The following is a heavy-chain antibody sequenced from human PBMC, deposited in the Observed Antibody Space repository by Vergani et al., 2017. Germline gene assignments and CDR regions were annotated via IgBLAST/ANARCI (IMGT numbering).Heavy chain of an antibody. Sequence: QVQLVESGGGVVQPGRSLRLSCAASGFTFSSYAMHWVRQAPGKGLEWVAVISYDGSNKYYADSVKGRFTISRDNSKNTLYLQMKSLRAEDTAVYYCAREAEQYFDYWGQGTLVTVSS. D-gene: IGHD1/OR15-1a*01. CDR1: GFTFSSYA. CDR2: ISYDGSNK. V-gene: IGHV3-30-3*01. CDR3: AREAEQYFDY. J-gene: IGHJ4*02.